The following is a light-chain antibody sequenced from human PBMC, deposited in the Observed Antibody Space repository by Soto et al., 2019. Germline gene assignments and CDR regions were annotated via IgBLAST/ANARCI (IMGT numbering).Light chain of an antibody. V-gene: IGLV2-14*03. CDR1: SSDVGSYNY. Sequence: QSALTQPASVSGSPGQSITISCTGTSSDVGSYNYVSWYQQHPCEAPKVIIYDVSSRPSGISTRFSGSNSGNTASLTISGLQAEDEAQYYCSSRTSATTVVFGGGTKLTVL. CDR2: DVS. J-gene: IGLJ3*02. CDR3: SSRTSATTVV.